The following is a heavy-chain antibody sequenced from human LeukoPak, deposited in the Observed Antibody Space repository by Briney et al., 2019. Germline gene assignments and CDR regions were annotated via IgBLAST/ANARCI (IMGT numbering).Heavy chain of an antibody. CDR3: ARAGRWYYFDY. Sequence: GGSLRLSCAAPGFTFSSYWMSWVRQAPGKGLEWVANIKQDGSEKYYVDSVKGRFTISRDNAKNSLYLQMNSLRAEDTAVYYCARAGRWYYFDYWGQGTLVTVSS. CDR2: IKQDGSEK. V-gene: IGHV3-7*01. CDR1: GFTFSSYW. D-gene: IGHD6-13*01. J-gene: IGHJ4*02.